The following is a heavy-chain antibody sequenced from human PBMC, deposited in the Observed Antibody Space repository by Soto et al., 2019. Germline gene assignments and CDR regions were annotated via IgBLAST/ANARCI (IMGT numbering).Heavy chain of an antibody. V-gene: IGHV1-18*04. CDR2: VHFYKGKT. CDR3: ARDQWRPTTGVPQLHYYGLDV. Sequence: QGLLVQSEAEVKKPGASVRVSCKATDYSFISNGISWGRQAPGQGLEWLGWVHFYKGKTEYTQNSQDRVNMTADTSTTTAYLELRRLRSDDTAVYYCARDQWRPTTGVPQLHYYGLDVWGQGTTVTVSS. J-gene: IGHJ6*02. CDR1: DYSFISNG. D-gene: IGHD1-1*01.